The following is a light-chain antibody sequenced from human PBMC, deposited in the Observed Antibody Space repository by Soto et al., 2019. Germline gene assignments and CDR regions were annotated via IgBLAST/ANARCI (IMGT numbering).Light chain of an antibody. Sequence: DIQLTQSPSSLSASVGDRVTITCQASQDINNYLNWYQQKPGKAPKLLIFDASSVETGVPSRFSGSGSGTHFTFTISSLEPEDIATYHCQQYEDLPLTVGGGTTVELK. V-gene: IGKV1-33*01. CDR3: QQYEDLPLT. J-gene: IGKJ4*01. CDR2: DAS. CDR1: QDINNY.